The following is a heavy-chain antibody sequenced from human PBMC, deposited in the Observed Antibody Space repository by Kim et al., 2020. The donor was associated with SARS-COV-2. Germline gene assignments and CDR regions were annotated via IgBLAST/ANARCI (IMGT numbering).Heavy chain of an antibody. J-gene: IGHJ4*02. CDR3: VRGGHNAAMIVD. Sequence: GGSLRLSCKGSGLSLSSRCMHWVRQAQGKGLEWVSRIDIGGSDTSYADSVKGRFTISRDHAMDTVYLQMNRLRAEDTATYFCVRGGHNAAMIVDWGQGTLVTVSS. V-gene: IGHV3-74*01. CDR1: GLSLSSRC. CDR2: IDIGGSDT. D-gene: IGHD5-18*01.